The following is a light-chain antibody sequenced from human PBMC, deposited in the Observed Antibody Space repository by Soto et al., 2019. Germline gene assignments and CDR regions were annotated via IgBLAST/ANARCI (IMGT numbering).Light chain of an antibody. CDR2: EVA. CDR1: SSDISADNY. CDR3: SSYTSNSFYV. V-gene: IGLV2-14*01. Sequence: QSALTQPASVSGSPGQSITLSCTRTSSDISADNYVSWYQQHPGKAPKLIIYEVADRPSGLSNRFSGSKSGNTASLTISILQPEDEADYYCSSYTSNSFYVFGTGTKLTVL. J-gene: IGLJ1*01.